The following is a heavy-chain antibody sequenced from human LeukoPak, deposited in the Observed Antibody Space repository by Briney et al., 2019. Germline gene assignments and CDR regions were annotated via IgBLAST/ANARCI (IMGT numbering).Heavy chain of an antibody. Sequence: GGSLRLSCAASGFTFSNYYMFWVRQAPGKGLVWVSHIKSDGSSTWYADSVKGRFTISRDNTKNTLYLQMNSLGAEDTAVYYCVTRDGYNFDYWGQGTLVTVSS. CDR2: IKSDGSST. CDR1: GFTFSNYY. J-gene: IGHJ4*02. CDR3: VTRDGYNFDY. D-gene: IGHD5-24*01. V-gene: IGHV3-74*01.